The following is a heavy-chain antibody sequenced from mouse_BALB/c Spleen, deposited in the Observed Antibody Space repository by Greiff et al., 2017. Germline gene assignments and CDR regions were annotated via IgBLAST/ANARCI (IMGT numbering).Heavy chain of an antibody. J-gene: IGHJ3*01. Sequence: VQLKESGAELARPGASVKMSCKASGYTFTSYTMHWVKQRPGQGLEWIGYINPSSGYTNYNQKFKDKATLTADKSSSTAYMQLSSLTSEDSAVYYCAPYRYDEAWFAYWGQGTLVTVSA. D-gene: IGHD2-14*01. V-gene: IGHV1-4*01. CDR2: INPSSGYT. CDR1: GYTFTSYT. CDR3: APYRYDEAWFAY.